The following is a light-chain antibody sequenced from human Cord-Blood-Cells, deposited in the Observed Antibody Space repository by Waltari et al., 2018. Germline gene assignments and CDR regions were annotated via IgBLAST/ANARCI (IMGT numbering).Light chain of an antibody. CDR2: AAS. CDR3: QQSYSTLYS. J-gene: IGKJ2*03. Sequence: IQMTQSPSSLSQSVGDSVTITCRASQSISSYLNWYQQKPGKAPKLLIYAASSLQSGVPSRFSGSGSGTDFTLTISSLQPEDFATYYCQQSYSTLYSFGQGTKLEIK. CDR1: QSISSY. V-gene: IGKV1-39*01.